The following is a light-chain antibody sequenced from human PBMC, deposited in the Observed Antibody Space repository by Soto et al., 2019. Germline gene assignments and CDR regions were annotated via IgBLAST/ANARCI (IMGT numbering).Light chain of an antibody. V-gene: IGKV3-11*01. Sequence: EVELTQSPATLSLSPGETATLSCRASQSVDKFLAWYQQRPGQPPRLLIFDASNRATGIPARFSGSGSGTDFTLTISSLEPEDFAVYYCQQRSNWPVTFGPGTKVDIK. CDR1: QSVDKF. J-gene: IGKJ3*01. CDR2: DAS. CDR3: QQRSNWPVT.